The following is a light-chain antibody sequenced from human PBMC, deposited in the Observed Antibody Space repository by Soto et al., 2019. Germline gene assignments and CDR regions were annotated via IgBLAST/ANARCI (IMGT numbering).Light chain of an antibody. J-gene: IGKJ4*01. V-gene: IGKV3-20*01. CDR1: QTVSNTY. CDR3: PQYGALPPT. CDR2: GAS. Sequence: EIVLTQFPGALSLSPGERVTLSCRASQTVSNTYLAWYQQKSGQAPKFLIYGASNRATGIPDRFSGSGSGTDFTLTISRLEPEDFAVYYCPQYGALPPTFGVGTKVEIK.